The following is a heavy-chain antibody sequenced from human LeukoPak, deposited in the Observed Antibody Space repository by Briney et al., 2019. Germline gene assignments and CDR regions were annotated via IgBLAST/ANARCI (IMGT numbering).Heavy chain of an antibody. D-gene: IGHD1-20*01. CDR3: ARESRGSYNWNDGRALGYYMDV. V-gene: IGHV3-30-3*01. J-gene: IGHJ6*03. Sequence: PGRSLRLSCAASGFTFSSYAMYWIRQAPGKGLEWVAVISYDGSNQYYADSVKGRSTISRDNSKNTLYLQMNSLRAEDTAVYYCARESRGSYNWNDGRALGYYMDVWGKGTTVTVSS. CDR2: ISYDGSNQ. CDR1: GFTFSSYA.